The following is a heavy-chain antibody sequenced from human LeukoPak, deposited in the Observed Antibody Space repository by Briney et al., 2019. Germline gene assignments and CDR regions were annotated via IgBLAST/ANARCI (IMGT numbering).Heavy chain of an antibody. Sequence: SVKVSCKASGGTFSSYAISWVRQAPGQGLEWMGGIIPIFGTANSAQKFQGRVTITTDESTSTAYMELSSLRSEDTAVYYCARRYCSSTSCYRGGWFDPWGQGTLVTVSS. CDR2: IIPIFGTA. J-gene: IGHJ5*02. CDR1: GGTFSSYA. CDR3: ARRYCSSTSCYRGGWFDP. D-gene: IGHD2-2*02. V-gene: IGHV1-69*05.